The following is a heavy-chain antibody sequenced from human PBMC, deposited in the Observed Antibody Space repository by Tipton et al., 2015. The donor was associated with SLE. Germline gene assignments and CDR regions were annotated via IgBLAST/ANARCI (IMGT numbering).Heavy chain of an antibody. J-gene: IGHJ4*02. CDR3: ASLHSSGYHRIFDY. Sequence: TLSLICTVSGGSISSYYWSWIRQPPGKGLEWIAYISYSGSTDYNPSLKSRVTISVDTSKNQFSLKLSSVTAADTAVYYCASLHSSGYHRIFDYWGQGTPVTVSS. CDR2: ISYSGST. V-gene: IGHV4-59*07. CDR1: GGSISSYY. D-gene: IGHD3-22*01.